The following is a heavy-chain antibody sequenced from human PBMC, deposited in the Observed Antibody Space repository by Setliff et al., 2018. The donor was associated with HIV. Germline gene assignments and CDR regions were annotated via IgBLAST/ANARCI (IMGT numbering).Heavy chain of an antibody. CDR2: INPSDGTK. D-gene: IGHD6-13*01. CDR1: GYIFTSYY. CDR3: AREHSTTWPYFDF. V-gene: IGHV1-46*01. J-gene: IGHJ4*02. Sequence: ASVKVSCKASGYIFTSYYMHWVRQAPGQGLEWMGIINPSDGTKIYAQNFQGRVTMTTDTSTSTAYMELRSLRSDDTAVYFCAREHSTTWPYFDFWGQGTLVTVSS.